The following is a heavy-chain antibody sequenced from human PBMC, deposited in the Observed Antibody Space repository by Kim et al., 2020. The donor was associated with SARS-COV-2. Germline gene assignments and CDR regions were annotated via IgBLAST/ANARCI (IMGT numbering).Heavy chain of an antibody. CDR3: ARDTYGSGSYHIISAFDY. V-gene: IGHV1-18*04. D-gene: IGHD3-10*01. CDR1: GYTFTSYG. Sequence: ASVKVSCKASGYTFTSYGISWVRQAPGQGLEWMGWISAYNGNTNYAQKLQGRVTMTTDTSTSTAYMELRSLRSDDTAVYYCARDTYGSGSYHIISAFDYWGQGTLVTVSS. J-gene: IGHJ4*02. CDR2: ISAYNGNT.